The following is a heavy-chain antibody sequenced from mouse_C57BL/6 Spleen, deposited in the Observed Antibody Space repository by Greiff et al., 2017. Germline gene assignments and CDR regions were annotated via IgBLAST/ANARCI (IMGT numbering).Heavy chain of an antibody. D-gene: IGHD1-1*01. CDR1: GFTFSSYA. Sequence: DVKLVESGGGLVKPGGSLKLSCAASGFTFSSYAMSWVRQTPEKRLEWVATISDGGSYTYYPDNVKGRFTISRDNAKNNLYLQMSHLKSEDTAMXYCAREGLRSYYFDYWGQGTTLTVSS. V-gene: IGHV5-4*01. J-gene: IGHJ2*01. CDR3: AREGLRSYYFDY. CDR2: ISDGGSYT.